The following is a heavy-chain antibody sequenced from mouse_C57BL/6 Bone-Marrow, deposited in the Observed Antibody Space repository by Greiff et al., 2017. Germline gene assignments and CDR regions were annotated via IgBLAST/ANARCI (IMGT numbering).Heavy chain of an antibody. J-gene: IGHJ3*01. CDR1: GYTFTNYW. D-gene: IGHD2-3*01. CDR3: ARDDGYYPFAY. V-gene: IGHV1-63*01. Sequence: VKVVESGAELVRPGTSVKMSCKASGYTFTNYWIGWAKQRPGHGLEWIGDIYPGGGYTNYNEKFKGKATLTADKSSSTAYMQFSSLTSEDSAIYYCARDDGYYPFAYWGQGTLVTVSA. CDR2: IYPGGGYT.